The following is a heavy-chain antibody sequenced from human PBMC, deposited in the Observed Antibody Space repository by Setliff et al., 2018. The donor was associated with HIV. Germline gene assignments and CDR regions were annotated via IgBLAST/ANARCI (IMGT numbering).Heavy chain of an antibody. Sequence: GGSLRLSCAASGFTFSSYAMTWVRQAPGKGLEWVSSITGSGDSTYYANSVKGRFTISRDNAKNTLYLQMSSLRSEDTAVYYCVKGQFLEWFNWFDPWGQGTLVTVSS. CDR3: VKGQFLEWFNWFDP. D-gene: IGHD3-3*01. CDR1: GFTFSSYA. J-gene: IGHJ5*02. CDR2: ITGSGDST. V-gene: IGHV3-23*01.